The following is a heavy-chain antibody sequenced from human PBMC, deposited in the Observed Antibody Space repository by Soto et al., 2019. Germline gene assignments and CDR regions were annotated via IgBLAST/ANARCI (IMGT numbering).Heavy chain of an antibody. J-gene: IGHJ4*02. Sequence: GGSLRLSCAASGFTFSSYSMNWVRQAPGKGLEWVSSISSSSSYIYYANSVKGRFTISRDNAKNSLYLQMNSLRAEDTAVYYCARMQPNYYDSRGGLDYWGQGTLVTVSS. CDR2: ISSSSSYI. CDR1: GFTFSSYS. V-gene: IGHV3-21*01. CDR3: ARMQPNYYDSRGGLDY. D-gene: IGHD3-22*01.